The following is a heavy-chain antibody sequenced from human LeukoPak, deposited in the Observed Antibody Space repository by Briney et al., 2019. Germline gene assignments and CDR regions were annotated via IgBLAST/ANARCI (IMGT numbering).Heavy chain of an antibody. D-gene: IGHD4-23*01. CDR2: ISSSSSTI. CDR1: GFTFSSHS. CDR3: AIAAVVSPIDY. Sequence: GGSLRLSCAASGFTFSSHSMNWVRQAPGKGLEWVSYISSSSSTICYADSVKGRFTISRDNAKNSLYLQMNSLRAEDTALYYCAIAAVVSPIDYWGQGTLVTVSS. V-gene: IGHV3-48*01. J-gene: IGHJ4*02.